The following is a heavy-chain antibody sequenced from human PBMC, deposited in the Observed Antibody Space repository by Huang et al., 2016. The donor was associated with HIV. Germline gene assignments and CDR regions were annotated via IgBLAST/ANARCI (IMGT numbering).Heavy chain of an antibody. V-gene: IGHV3-23*01. CDR1: GVTLSNSD. J-gene: IGHJ4*02. CDR2: MFGSGGTT. D-gene: IGHD5-18*01. CDR3: AKGYPLNYFDY. Sequence: EVQLLESGGGLVQPGGSLRLSCAASGVTLSNSDIDMSWVRQASGKGLEWVSSMFGSGGTTYYADSVKGRFTISRDTSKNTLFLQMNSLRAEDTAVYYCAKGYPLNYFDYWGQGTLVTVSS.